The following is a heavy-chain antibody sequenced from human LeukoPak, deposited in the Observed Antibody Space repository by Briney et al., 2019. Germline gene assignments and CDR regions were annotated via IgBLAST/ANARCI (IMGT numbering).Heavy chain of an antibody. J-gene: IGHJ3*02. CDR2: INGDGREK. Sequence: GGSLRLSCAASGFTFSNVWMSWVRQAPGKGLEWGANINGDGREKYYVDSATSRYPTPRDNAKNSLYLQMNSLRAEDTAVYHCARDRTNDYGTVVGPFDIWGQETMVTVSS. D-gene: IGHD4-17*01. CDR1: GFTFSNVW. CDR3: ARDRTNDYGTVVGPFDI. V-gene: IGHV3-7*01.